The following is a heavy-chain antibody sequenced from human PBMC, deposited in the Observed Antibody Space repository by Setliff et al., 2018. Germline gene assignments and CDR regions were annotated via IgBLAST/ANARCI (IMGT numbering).Heavy chain of an antibody. CDR3: ALRRGNEWHLVRWFDP. CDR1: GFSLNTTGEG. J-gene: IGHJ5*02. V-gene: IGHV2-5*02. CDR2: VYWDGDQ. Sequence: SGPTLVNPTLTLTLTCTFSGFSLNTTGEGVGWIRQPPGKALEWLALVYWDGDQRYSPSLNSRLSITKDSSKSQVFLTMTNMDPVDTATYYCALRRGNEWHLVRWFDPWGPGIQVTVSS. D-gene: IGHD6-6*01.